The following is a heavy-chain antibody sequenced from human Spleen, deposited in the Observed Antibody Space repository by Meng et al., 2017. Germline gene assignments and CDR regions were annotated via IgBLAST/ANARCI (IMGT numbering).Heavy chain of an antibody. Sequence: GESLKISCAASGFTFSSYSMNWVRQAPGKGLEWVSSISSSASYIYYADSVRGRYTISRDNAKNSLYPQMNSLKGEDTAVYYCGRDIFGPQSKWGQGMLVTVSS. CDR3: GRDIFGPQSK. V-gene: IGHV3-21*01. CDR2: ISSSASYI. CDR1: GFTFSSYS. J-gene: IGHJ4*02. D-gene: IGHD3-10*02.